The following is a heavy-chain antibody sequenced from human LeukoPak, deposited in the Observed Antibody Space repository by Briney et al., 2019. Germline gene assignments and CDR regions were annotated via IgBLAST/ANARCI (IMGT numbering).Heavy chain of an antibody. D-gene: IGHD3-10*01. V-gene: IGHV1-69*04. J-gene: IGHJ5*02. CDR3: ARDYGSGSYGYWFDP. CDR2: IIPILGIA. CDR1: GGTFSSYA. Sequence: SVKVSCKASGGTFSSYAIRWVRQAPGQGLEWMGRIIPILGIANYAQKFQGRVTITADKSTSTAYMELSSLRSEDTAVYYCARDYGSGSYGYWFDPWGQGTLVTVSS.